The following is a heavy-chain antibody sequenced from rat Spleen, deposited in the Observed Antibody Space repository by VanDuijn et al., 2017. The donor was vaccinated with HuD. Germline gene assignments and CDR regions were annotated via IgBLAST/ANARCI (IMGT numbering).Heavy chain of an antibody. CDR1: GFTFGDFY. J-gene: IGHJ1*01. D-gene: IGHD4-4*01. CDR2: ISYDGSKT. V-gene: IGHV5-7*01. CDR3: TRRGYLSDWYFDL. Sequence: EVQLVESGGGLVQPGRSLKLSCAASGFTFGDFYMAWVRQAPAKGLEWATTISYDGSKTYYRDSVKGRFTISRDNARSTLNLHMDSLRSEDTAIYYCTRRGYLSDWYFDLWGPGTMVTVSS.